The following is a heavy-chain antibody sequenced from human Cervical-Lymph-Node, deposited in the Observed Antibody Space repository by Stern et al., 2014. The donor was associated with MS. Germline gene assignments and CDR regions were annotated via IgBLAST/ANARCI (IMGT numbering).Heavy chain of an antibody. CDR2: IGYDGSNP. D-gene: IGHD6-13*01. CDR1: GFSFSRYA. J-gene: IGHJ4*02. Sequence: VQLVESGGGVVQPGRSLRLSCAASGFSFSRYAMHWVRKAPGKGLEWVDLIGYDGSNPYYADSVTGRFTISRDNFKNTLYLQMNSLRAEDTAVYYCASAYSSSHYYFDYWGQGTLVTVSS. V-gene: IGHV3-33*01. CDR3: ASAYSSSHYYFDY.